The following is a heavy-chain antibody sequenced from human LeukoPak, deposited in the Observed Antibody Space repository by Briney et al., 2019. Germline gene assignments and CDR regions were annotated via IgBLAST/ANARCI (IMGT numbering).Heavy chain of an antibody. Sequence: SETLSLTCSVSGASISSGSNYWGWIRQPPGKTLEWIGSIYSSGSTYYNPSLKSRVTISVDTSKNQFSLKLSSVTAADTAVYHCARDIRTHFDYWGQGTLVTVSS. CDR1: GASISSGSNY. D-gene: IGHD1-14*01. CDR3: ARDIRTHFDY. CDR2: IYSSGST. J-gene: IGHJ4*02. V-gene: IGHV4-39*07.